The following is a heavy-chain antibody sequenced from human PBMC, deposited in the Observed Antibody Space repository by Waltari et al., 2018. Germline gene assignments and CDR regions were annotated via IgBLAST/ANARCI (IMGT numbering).Heavy chain of an antibody. D-gene: IGHD6-13*01. CDR1: GYTFTGYY. J-gene: IGHJ5*02. Sequence: QVQLVQSGAEVKKPGASVKVSCKASGYTFTGYYMHWVRQAPGQGLEWMGWINPNSGGTNYAQKFQGRVTMTRDTSISTAYMELSRLRSDDTAVYYCARDKAEQQLVHYWFDPWGQGTLVTVSS. CDR3: ARDKAEQQLVHYWFDP. CDR2: INPNSGGT. V-gene: IGHV1-2*02.